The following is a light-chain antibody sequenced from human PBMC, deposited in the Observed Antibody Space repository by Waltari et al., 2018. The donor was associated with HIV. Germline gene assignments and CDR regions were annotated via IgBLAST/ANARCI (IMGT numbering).Light chain of an antibody. CDR3: QQYNNWPPWT. J-gene: IGKJ1*01. V-gene: IGKV3-15*01. CDR2: GAS. Sequence: EIVMTQSPATLSVSPGERATLSCRASQIVSSNLAWYQQKPGQAPRLLIYGASTRATGIPGRFSGSGSGTEFTLTISSLQSEDCAVYYCQQYNNWPPWTFGQGTKVEIK. CDR1: QIVSSN.